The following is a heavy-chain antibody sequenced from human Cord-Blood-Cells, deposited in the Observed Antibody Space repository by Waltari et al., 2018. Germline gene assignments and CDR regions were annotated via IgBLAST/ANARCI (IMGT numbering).Heavy chain of an antibody. CDR2: ISYDGSNK. Sequence: QVQLVESGGGVVQPGRSLRLSCAASGVTFSSYAMHWVRQAPGKGLEWVAVISYDGSNKYYADSVKGRFTISRDNSKNTLYLQMNSLRAEDTAVYYCARDSAGRPDYWGQGTLVTVSS. CDR1: GVTFSSYA. V-gene: IGHV3-30*04. J-gene: IGHJ4*02. CDR3: ARDSAGRPDY. D-gene: IGHD6-13*01.